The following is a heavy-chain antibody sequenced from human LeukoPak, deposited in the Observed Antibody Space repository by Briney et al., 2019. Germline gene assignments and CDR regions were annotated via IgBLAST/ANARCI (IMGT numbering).Heavy chain of an antibody. CDR2: TSSNGGST. CDR3: VKDERATMVRGVIRAFDI. V-gene: IGHV3-64D*06. D-gene: IGHD3-10*01. Sequence: PGGSLRLSCSASGFTFSSYAMHWVRQAPGKGLEYVSATSSNGGSTYYADSVKGRFTISRDNSKNTLYLQMSSLRAEDTAVYYCVKDERATMVRGVIRAFDIWGQGTMVTVSS. J-gene: IGHJ3*02. CDR1: GFTFSSYA.